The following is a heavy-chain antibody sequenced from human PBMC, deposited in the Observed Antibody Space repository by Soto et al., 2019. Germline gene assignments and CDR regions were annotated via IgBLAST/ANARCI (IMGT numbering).Heavy chain of an antibody. CDR3: AKEETGQQLVLGYYYGMDV. CDR2: TYYRSKWYN. D-gene: IGHD6-13*01. Sequence: SQTLSLTCAISGDSVSSNSAAWNWIRQSPSRGLEWLGRTYYRSKWYNDYAVSVKSRITINPDTSKNQFSLQLNSVTPEDTAVYYCAKEETGQQLVLGYYYGMDVWGQGTTVTVSS. J-gene: IGHJ6*02. V-gene: IGHV6-1*01. CDR1: GDSVSSNSAA.